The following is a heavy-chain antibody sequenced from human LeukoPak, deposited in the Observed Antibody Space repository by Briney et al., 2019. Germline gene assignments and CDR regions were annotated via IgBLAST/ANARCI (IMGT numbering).Heavy chain of an antibody. Sequence: GGSLRLSCAASGFTFSSYAMHWVRQAPGKGLEWVAVISYDGSNKYYADSVKGRFTISRDNPKNTLYLQMNSLRAEDTAVYYCARDIYGDLALDYWGQGILVTVSS. J-gene: IGHJ4*02. V-gene: IGHV3-30-3*01. CDR2: ISYDGSNK. CDR1: GFTFSSYA. D-gene: IGHD4-17*01. CDR3: ARDIYGDLALDY.